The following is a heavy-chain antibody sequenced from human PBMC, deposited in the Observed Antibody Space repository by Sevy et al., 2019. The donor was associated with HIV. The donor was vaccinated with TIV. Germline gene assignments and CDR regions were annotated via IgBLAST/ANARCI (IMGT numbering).Heavy chain of an antibody. D-gene: IGHD6-19*01. Sequence: GGSLRLSCAASRFTFSSYGMHWVRQAPGKGLEWVAVISYDGSNKYYADSVKDRFTISRDNSKNTLYLQMNSLRAEDTAVYYCAKDRYSSGWYELDYWGQGTLVTVSS. CDR1: RFTFSSYG. J-gene: IGHJ4*02. CDR2: ISYDGSNK. CDR3: AKDRYSSGWYELDY. V-gene: IGHV3-30*18.